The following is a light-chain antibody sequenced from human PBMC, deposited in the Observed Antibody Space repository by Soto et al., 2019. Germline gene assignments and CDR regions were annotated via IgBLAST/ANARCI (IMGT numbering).Light chain of an antibody. Sequence: ETVMTQSPGTLSVSRGERATLSCRARQSVSSSYLAWYQQKPGQAPRILVYGASSRATGIPDRFSGSGAGTDFALTSTSLQAEDFATYYCQQLRMYPSTFGGGTKVDIK. J-gene: IGKJ4*01. CDR1: QSVSSSY. CDR3: QQLRMYPST. CDR2: GAS. V-gene: IGKV3-20*01.